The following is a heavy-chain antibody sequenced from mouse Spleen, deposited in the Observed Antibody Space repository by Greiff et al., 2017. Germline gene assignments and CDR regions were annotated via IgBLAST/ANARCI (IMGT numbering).Heavy chain of an antibody. CDR3: ARHRGNYAMDY. J-gene: IGHJ4*01. D-gene: IGHD3-3*01. CDR1: GFTFSSYA. CDR2: ISSGGGNT. V-gene: IGHV5-9*01. Sequence: EVMLVESGGGLVKLGGSLKLSCAASGFTFSSYAMSWVRQTPEKRLEWVATISSGGGNTYYPDSVKGRFTISRDNAKNTLYLQMSSLKSEDTAMYYCARHRGNYAMDYWGQGTSVTVSS.